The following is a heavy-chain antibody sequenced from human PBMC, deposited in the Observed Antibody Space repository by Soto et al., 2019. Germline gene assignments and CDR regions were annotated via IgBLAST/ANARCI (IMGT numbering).Heavy chain of an antibody. CDR2: IYHSGST. Sequence: QVQLQESGPGLVKPSGTLSLTCAVSSGSISSSNWCSWFRQPPGKGLEWIGEIYHSGSTNYNPSLKSRVTITVDKSQNQFSLKLSSVTAADTAVYYCARGLIVGTFDYWGQGTLVTVSS. CDR1: SGSISSSNW. V-gene: IGHV4-4*02. CDR3: ARGLIVGTFDY. D-gene: IGHD3-22*01. J-gene: IGHJ4*02.